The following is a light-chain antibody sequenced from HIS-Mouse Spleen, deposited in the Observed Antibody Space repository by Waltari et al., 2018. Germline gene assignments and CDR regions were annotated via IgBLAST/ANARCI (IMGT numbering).Light chain of an antibody. V-gene: IGLV2-8*01. J-gene: IGLJ2*01. Sequence: QSALTQPPSAYGSPGPSVTLSCTGTRSDVAGYNYVSWYQPHPGKAPKLMIYEVSKRPSGVPDRFSGSKSGNTASLTVSGLQAEDEADYYCSSYAGSNNFVVFGGGTKLTVL. CDR3: SSYAGSNNFVV. CDR1: RSDVAGYNY. CDR2: EVS.